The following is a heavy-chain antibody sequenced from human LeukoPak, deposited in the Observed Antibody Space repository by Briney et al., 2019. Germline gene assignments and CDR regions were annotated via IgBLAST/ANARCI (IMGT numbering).Heavy chain of an antibody. CDR3: VLEVLSSGWVS. CDR2: INPNSGGT. D-gene: IGHD6-19*01. Sequence: ASVKVSCKTSGYSFNSHHVHWVRQAPGQGLEWMGRINPNSGGTNYVQKFQGRVTMTRDTSISTAYMELSRLRSDDTAVYYCVLEVLSSGWVSWGQGTLVTVSS. V-gene: IGHV1-2*06. CDR1: GYSFNSHH. J-gene: IGHJ5*02.